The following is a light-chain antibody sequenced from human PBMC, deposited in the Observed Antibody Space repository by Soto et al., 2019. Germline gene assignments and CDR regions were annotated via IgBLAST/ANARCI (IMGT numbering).Light chain of an antibody. V-gene: IGLV2-14*03. CDR2: EVF. Sequence: QSALTQPASVSGSPGQSITISCTGTSSDVGGYNYVSWYQQHPGKVPKLMIYEVFRRPSGISDRVSGSKSGNTASLTISGLQAEDEADYYCCSYTTTSTFVFGGGTKVTVL. CDR1: SSDVGGYNY. J-gene: IGLJ2*01. CDR3: CSYTTTSTFV.